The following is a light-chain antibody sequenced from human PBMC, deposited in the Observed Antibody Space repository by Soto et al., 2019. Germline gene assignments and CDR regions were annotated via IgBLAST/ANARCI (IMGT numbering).Light chain of an antibody. CDR1: RSDVGAYNY. J-gene: IGLJ1*01. Sequence: QSVLTQPSAVSGSPGHSIAISCTGTRSDVGAYNYVSWYQQHPGKAPKLMISEVTNRPSGVSDRFSGSKSGNTASLTISGLQAEDEADYYCSPFTSRFNLVFGTGNKVTVL. CDR3: SPFTSRFNLV. V-gene: IGLV2-14*01. CDR2: EVT.